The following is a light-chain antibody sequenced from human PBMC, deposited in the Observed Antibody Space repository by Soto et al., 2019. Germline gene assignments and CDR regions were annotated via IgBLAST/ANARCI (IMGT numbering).Light chain of an antibody. CDR3: QQYNNWPTWT. J-gene: IGKJ1*01. Sequence: EIVLTQYPGTLSLSPGERSSRSGLASQSVSSSYLAGYQQTPGQAPRLLINDASRRATGIPDRFSGSGSGTDFTLTISSLQSEDFAVYYCQQYNNWPTWTVGQGTKVDIK. CDR1: QSVSSSY. CDR2: DAS. V-gene: IGKV3-20*01.